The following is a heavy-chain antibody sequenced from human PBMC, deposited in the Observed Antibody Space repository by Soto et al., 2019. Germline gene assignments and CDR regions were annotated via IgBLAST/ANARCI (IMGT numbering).Heavy chain of an antibody. J-gene: IGHJ6*02. Sequence: EVQLVESGGGMVKPGGSLRLSCAASGFTFSNAWMNWVRQAPGKGREWVGRIKSKTDGGTTDYAAPVKGRFTISRDDSKNTLYLQMNSLKTEDTAVYYCTTDPTITTTLQYGMDVWGQGTTVTVSS. CDR2: IKSKTDGGTT. CDR3: TTDPTITTTLQYGMDV. CDR1: GFTFSNAW. V-gene: IGHV3-15*07. D-gene: IGHD3-3*01.